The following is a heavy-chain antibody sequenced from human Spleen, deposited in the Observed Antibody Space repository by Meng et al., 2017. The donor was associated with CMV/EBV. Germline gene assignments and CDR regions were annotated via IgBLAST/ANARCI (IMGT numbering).Heavy chain of an antibody. D-gene: IGHD3-16*01. CDR1: GGSFSDSY. Sequence: GSLRLSCAVYGGSFSDSYWSWIRQPPGKGLEWIGEINHSGSAKYNPSLKSRVSLSVDTSKNQFSLNLRSVTAADTAVYYCARGLRRSSAHPVWSYYYALDIWGQGTAVTVSS. J-gene: IGHJ6*02. CDR3: ARGLRRSSAHPVWSYYYALDI. V-gene: IGHV4-34*01. CDR2: INHSGSA.